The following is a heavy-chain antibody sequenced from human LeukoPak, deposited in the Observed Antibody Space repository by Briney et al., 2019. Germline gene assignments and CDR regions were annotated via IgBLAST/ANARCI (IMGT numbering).Heavy chain of an antibody. CDR2: ISSSSSYI. V-gene: IGHV3-21*01. D-gene: IGHD5-24*01. CDR1: RFSFSSYS. Sequence: PGGSLRLSCAASRFSFSSYSMNWVRQAPGKGLEWVLSISSSSSYIYYADSVKGRFTISRDNAKNSLYLQMNSLRAEDTAVYYCARGRDGYNLVDAFDIWGQGIMVTVSS. J-gene: IGHJ3*02. CDR3: ARGRDGYNLVDAFDI.